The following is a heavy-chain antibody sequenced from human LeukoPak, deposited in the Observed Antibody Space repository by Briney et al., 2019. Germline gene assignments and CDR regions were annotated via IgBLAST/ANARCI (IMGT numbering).Heavy chain of an antibody. D-gene: IGHD6-6*01. Sequence: GGSLRLSCAASGFIFSNYGMFWVRQAPGKGLEWVSSISSGGSYIYYADSVKGRFTISRDNAKNSLYLQMNSLRAEDTAVYYCAREHSSSYDYWGPGTLVTVSS. CDR3: AREHSSSYDY. CDR1: GFIFSNYG. CDR2: ISSGGSYI. V-gene: IGHV3-21*01. J-gene: IGHJ4*02.